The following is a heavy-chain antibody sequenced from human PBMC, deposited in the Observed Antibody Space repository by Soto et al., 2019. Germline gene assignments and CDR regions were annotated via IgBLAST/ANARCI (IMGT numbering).Heavy chain of an antibody. Sequence: SVKVSCKASGGTFSSYAISWVRQAPGQGLEWMGGIIPIFGTANYAQKFQGRVTITADESTSTAYMELSSLRSEDTAVYYCAREPLCSSTSCARPNWFAPWGQGTLVTVSS. V-gene: IGHV1-69*13. CDR1: GGTFSSYA. CDR2: IIPIFGTA. J-gene: IGHJ5*02. CDR3: AREPLCSSTSCARPNWFAP. D-gene: IGHD2-2*01.